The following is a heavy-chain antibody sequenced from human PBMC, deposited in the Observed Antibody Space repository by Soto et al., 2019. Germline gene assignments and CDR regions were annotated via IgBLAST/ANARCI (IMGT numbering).Heavy chain of an antibody. V-gene: IGHV2-5*02. CDR2: IYWDDDK. CDR3: SHRVVGGDCFAY. J-gene: IGHJ4*02. D-gene: IGHD2-21*01. CDR1: GFSLSTSGVG. Sequence: QITLKESGPPLVKPTQTLTLTCTFSGFSLSTSGVGVGWIRQPPGKALEWLALIYWDDDKRYSPSLKSRLTITKDTSKNQVVLTMTNMDPVDTATYYCSHRVVGGDCFAYWGQGTLVTVSS.